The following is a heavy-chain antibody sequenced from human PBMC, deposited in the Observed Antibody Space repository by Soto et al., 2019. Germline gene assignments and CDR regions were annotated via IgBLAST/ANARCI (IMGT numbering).Heavy chain of an antibody. J-gene: IGHJ6*02. D-gene: IGHD3-16*01. CDR1: GATFSGYA. CDR3: AQCLLGVNYYYGMDV. CDR2: ITPIFATA. Sequence: QVQLVQSGAEVKKPGSSVKVSCKASGATFSGYAINWGQQAPEKGLEWMGGITPIFATADYAQKFQGRVTITADESTSTAYMELSSLRSEDTAVYYCAQCLLGVNYYYGMDVWGQGTTVTVSS. V-gene: IGHV1-69*12.